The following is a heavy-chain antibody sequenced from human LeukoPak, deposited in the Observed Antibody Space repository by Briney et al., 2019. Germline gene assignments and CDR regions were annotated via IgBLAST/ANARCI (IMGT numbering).Heavy chain of an antibody. J-gene: IGHJ4*01. CDR1: GFSFNNAW. V-gene: IGHV3-15*01. CDR3: TTLWYSYHSFDY. D-gene: IGHD3-22*01. CDR2: IKTKADGETT. Sequence: PGGSLRLSCAASGFSFNNAWMNWVRQAPGKGLEWVCLIKTKADGETTDYAAPVKGRLTISRDDSKNTLYQQMNSLKTEDTAVYYCTTLWYSYHSFDYWGHGTLVTVSS.